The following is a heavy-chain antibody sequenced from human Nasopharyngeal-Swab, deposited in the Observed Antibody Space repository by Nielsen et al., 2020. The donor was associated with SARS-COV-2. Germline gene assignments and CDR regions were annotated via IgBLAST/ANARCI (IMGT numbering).Heavy chain of an antibody. Sequence: SETLSLTCTVSGGSISSSYYWGWIRQPPGKGLEWIGSIYYSGTTNYNPSLKSRVTISVDTSKNQFSLKLSSVTATDTAVYYCASTSYGSAPWGQGTLVTVSS. D-gene: IGHD3-10*01. J-gene: IGHJ5*02. CDR1: GGSISSSYY. CDR3: ASTSYGSAP. CDR2: IYYSGTT. V-gene: IGHV4-39*01.